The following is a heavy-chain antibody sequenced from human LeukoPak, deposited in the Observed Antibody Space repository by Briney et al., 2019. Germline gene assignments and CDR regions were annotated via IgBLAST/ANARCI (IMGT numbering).Heavy chain of an antibody. Sequence: GSLRLSCAASGFPFSSHWMHWVRQVPGKGLVWVSRINSDGSSTGYADSVKGRFTISRDNARNTLYLQMNSLRAEDTAVYYCARVSFSSDYYYWGQGTLVTVSS. CDR2: INSDGSST. D-gene: IGHD3-22*01. J-gene: IGHJ4*02. CDR1: GFPFSSHW. CDR3: ARVSFSSDYYY. V-gene: IGHV3-74*01.